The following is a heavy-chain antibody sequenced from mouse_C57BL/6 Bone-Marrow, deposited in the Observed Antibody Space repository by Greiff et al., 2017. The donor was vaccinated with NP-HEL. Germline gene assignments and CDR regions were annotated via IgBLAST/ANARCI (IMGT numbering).Heavy chain of an antibody. CDR2: IYPYNGVS. V-gene: IGHV1-31*01. CDR3: ARRVYYYGSSPYWYFDV. CDR1: GYSFTGYY. Sequence: VQLQQSGPELVKPGASVKISCTASGYSFTGYYMHWVKQSHGNILDWIGYIYPYNGVSSYNQKFKGKATLTVDKSSSTAYMELRSLTSEDSAVYYCARRVYYYGSSPYWYFDVWGTGTTVTVSS. J-gene: IGHJ1*03. D-gene: IGHD1-1*01.